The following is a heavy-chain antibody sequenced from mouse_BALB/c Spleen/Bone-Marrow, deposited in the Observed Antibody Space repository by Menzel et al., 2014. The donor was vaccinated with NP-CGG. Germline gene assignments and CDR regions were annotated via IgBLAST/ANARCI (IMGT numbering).Heavy chain of an antibody. J-gene: IGHJ4*01. CDR1: GYTFTSYW. CDR2: IDPSDSET. CDR3: ARALGDGYYYAMDY. Sequence: VKLQESGAELVKPGAPVKLSCKASGYTFTSYWMNWVKQRPGRGLEWIGRIDPSDSETHYNQKFKDKATLTVDKSSSTAYIHLSSLTSEDSAVYYCARALGDGYYYAMDYWGQGTSVTGSS. D-gene: IGHD2-3*01. V-gene: IGHV1-69*02.